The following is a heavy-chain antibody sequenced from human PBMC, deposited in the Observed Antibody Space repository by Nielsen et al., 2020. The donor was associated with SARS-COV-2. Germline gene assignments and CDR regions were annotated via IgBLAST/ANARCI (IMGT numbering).Heavy chain of an antibody. J-gene: IGHJ2*01. D-gene: IGHD5-12*01. V-gene: IGHV3-74*01. CDR2: INSDGSST. Sequence: GESLKISCAASGFTFSSYCMHWVRQAPGKGLVWVSRINSDGSSTSYADSVKGRFTISRDNAKNTLYLQMNSLRAEDTAVYYCARDPGYSGYGDLWGRGTLVTVSS. CDR1: GFTFSSYC. CDR3: ARDPGYSGYGDL.